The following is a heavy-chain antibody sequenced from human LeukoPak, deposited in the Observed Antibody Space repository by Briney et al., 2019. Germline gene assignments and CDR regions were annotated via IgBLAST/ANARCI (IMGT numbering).Heavy chain of an antibody. CDR2: IYSGGST. J-gene: IGHJ4*02. CDR1: GFTVSSNY. Sequence: GGSLRLSCAASGFTVSSNYMSWVRQAPGKGLEWVSVIYSGGSTYYADSVKGRFTISRDNSKNTPYVQMNRLRAEDTAVYYCAKGAYYDSTGYVDYWGQGTLVTVSS. V-gene: IGHV3-53*01. CDR3: AKGAYYDSTGYVDY. D-gene: IGHD3-22*01.